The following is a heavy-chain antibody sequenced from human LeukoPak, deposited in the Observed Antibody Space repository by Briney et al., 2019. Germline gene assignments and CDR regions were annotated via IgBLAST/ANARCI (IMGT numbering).Heavy chain of an antibody. CDR1: GYTFTVYY. J-gene: IGHJ4*02. D-gene: IGHD4-17*01. CDR2: INPNSGGT. CDR3: ALNDYGDGLGY. V-gene: IGHV1-2*03. Sequence: LGASAKVSCKASGYTFTVYYIHWVRQAPGQGLEWMGWINPNSGGTNYAQRFQGRVTMTRDTSFSTAYMELSRLRSDDTAVYYCALNDYGDGLGYWGQGTLVTVFS.